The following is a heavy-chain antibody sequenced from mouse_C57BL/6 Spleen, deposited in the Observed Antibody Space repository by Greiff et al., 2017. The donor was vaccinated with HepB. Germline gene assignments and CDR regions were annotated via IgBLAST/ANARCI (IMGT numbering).Heavy chain of an antibody. CDR2: INPGSGGT. CDR1: GDAFTNYL. J-gene: IGHJ4*01. Sequence: QVQLQQSGAELVRPGTSVKVSCKASGDAFTNYLIEWVKQRPGQGLEWIGVINPGSGGTNYNEKFKGKATLTADKSSSTAYMQLSSLTSEDSAVYFCARWGSEDAMDYWGQGTSVTVSS. V-gene: IGHV1-54*01. CDR3: ARWGSEDAMDY.